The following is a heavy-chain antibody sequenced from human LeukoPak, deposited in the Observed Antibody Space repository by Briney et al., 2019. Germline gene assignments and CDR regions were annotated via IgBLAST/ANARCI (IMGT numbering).Heavy chain of an antibody. V-gene: IGHV3-48*02. D-gene: IGHD3-22*01. J-gene: IGHJ4*02. Sequence: GGSLRLSCAASGFAFNTYSMNWVRQAPGKGLEWVSFISSSSTTIYYTASVKGRFTISRDNAKNSLYLQMNSLREEDTAVYYCARGRGYYFDYWGQGTLVTVSS. CDR2: ISSSSTTI. CDR1: GFAFNTYS. CDR3: ARGRGYYFDY.